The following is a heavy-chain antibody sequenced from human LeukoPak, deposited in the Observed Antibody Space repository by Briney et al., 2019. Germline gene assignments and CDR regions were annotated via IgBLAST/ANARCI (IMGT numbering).Heavy chain of an antibody. V-gene: IGHV4-34*01. D-gene: IGHD2-8*02. CDR2: IXXSGST. J-gene: IGHJ4*02. CDR1: GXXXXGYY. CDR3: ARGSDGDIPADGVCQGIDY. Sequence: PSETLSLTCAVYGXXXXGYYXSWIRQPPXXXXXXIGEIXXSGSTNYNPSLKSRVTISVDTSKNQFSLKLSSVTAADTAVYYCARGSDGDIPADGVCQGIDYWGQGTLVTVSS.